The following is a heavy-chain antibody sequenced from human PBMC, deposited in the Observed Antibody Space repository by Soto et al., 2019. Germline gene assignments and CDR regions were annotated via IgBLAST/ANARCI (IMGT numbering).Heavy chain of an antibody. Sequence: QAPLLQSGAEVKKPGASVKVSCKASGYTFINYFIHWVRQAPGQRLEWIGIVDPSRGSADYAQKLQGRVTMTTDVSTRTVFMDLSSLRSEDTAVYYCARPLIGNTVDLWGQGTTVIVSS. CDR1: GYTFINYF. CDR3: ARPLIGNTVDL. V-gene: IGHV1-46*01. CDR2: VDPSRGSA. D-gene: IGHD1-7*01. J-gene: IGHJ3*01.